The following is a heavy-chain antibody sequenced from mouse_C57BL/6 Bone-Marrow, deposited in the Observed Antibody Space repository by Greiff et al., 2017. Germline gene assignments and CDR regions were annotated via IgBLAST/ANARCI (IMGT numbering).Heavy chain of an antibody. V-gene: IGHV1-54*01. CDR3: ARRRQTAQAPYAMDY. J-gene: IGHJ4*01. CDR1: GYAFTNYL. D-gene: IGHD3-2*02. Sequence: QVQLQQSGAELVRPGTSVKVSCKASGYAFTNYLIEWVKQRPGQGLEWIGVINPGSGGTNYNEKFKGKATLTADKSSSTAYMQLSSLTSEDSAVYFCARRRQTAQAPYAMDYWGQGTSVTVSS. CDR2: INPGSGGT.